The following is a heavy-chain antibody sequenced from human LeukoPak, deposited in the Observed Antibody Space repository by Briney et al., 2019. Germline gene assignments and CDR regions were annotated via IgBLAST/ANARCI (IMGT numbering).Heavy chain of an antibody. Sequence: ASVKVSCKASGYTFTSYGISWVRQAPEQGLEWMGWISAYNGNTNYAQKLQGRVTMTTDTSTSTAYMELRSLRSDDTAVYYCARDLFGDDQTNWFDPWGQGTLVTVSS. V-gene: IGHV1-18*01. D-gene: IGHD3-10*02. CDR2: ISAYNGNT. CDR3: ARDLFGDDQTNWFDP. CDR1: GYTFTSYG. J-gene: IGHJ5*02.